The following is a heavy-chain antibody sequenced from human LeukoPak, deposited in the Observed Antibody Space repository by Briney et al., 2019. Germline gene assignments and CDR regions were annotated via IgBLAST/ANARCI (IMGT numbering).Heavy chain of an antibody. D-gene: IGHD3-16*02. Sequence: PGGSLRLSCAASGFTFSSSTMHWVRQAPGKGLEWVAVISYDGSNKYYADSVKGRFTISRDNSKNTLYLQMNSLRAEDTAVYYCARAGLRLGELSWGQGTLVTVSS. CDR3: ARAGLRLGELS. CDR2: ISYDGSNK. J-gene: IGHJ4*02. CDR1: GFTFSSST. V-gene: IGHV3-30*04.